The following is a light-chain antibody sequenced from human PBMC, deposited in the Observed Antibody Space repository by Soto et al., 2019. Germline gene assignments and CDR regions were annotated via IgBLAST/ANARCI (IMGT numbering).Light chain of an antibody. J-gene: IGLJ1*01. CDR1: SSDVGGYNY. Sequence: QSVLTQPPSASGSPGQSVTISCTGTSSDVGGYNYVSWYQQHPGKAPKLMIYEVSKRPSGVPDRFSGSKSGNTASLTVSGLQAEDEADYYRSSYAGSRYVFGTGTKLTVL. CDR3: SSYAGSRYV. CDR2: EVS. V-gene: IGLV2-8*01.